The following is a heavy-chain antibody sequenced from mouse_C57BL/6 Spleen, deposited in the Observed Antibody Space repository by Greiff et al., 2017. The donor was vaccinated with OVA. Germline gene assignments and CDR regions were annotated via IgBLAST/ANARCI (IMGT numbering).Heavy chain of an antibody. Sequence: EVQLVESGGGLVKPGGSLKLSCAASGFTFSSYAMSWVRQTPEKRLEWVATISDGGSYTYHPYKIKGRFTISRDNAKNYLYLQMSHLKSEDTSIYYSASDEHYGSSPDWYFDVWGTGTTVTVSS. J-gene: IGHJ1*03. V-gene: IGHV5-4*01. CDR3: ASDEHYGSSPDWYFDV. CDR1: GFTFSSYA. D-gene: IGHD1-1*01. CDR2: ISDGGSYT.